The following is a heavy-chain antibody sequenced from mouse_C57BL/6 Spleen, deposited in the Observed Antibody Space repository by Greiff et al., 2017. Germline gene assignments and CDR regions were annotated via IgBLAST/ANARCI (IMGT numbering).Heavy chain of an antibody. CDR3: AREGEIYYYGSGAY. CDR1: GYTFTSYW. CDR2: IDPSDSET. V-gene: IGHV1-52*01. Sequence: QVQLQQPGAELVRPGSSVKLSCKASGYTFTSYWMHWVKQRPIQGLEWIGNIDPSDSETHYNQKFKDKATLTVDKSSSTAYMQLSSLTSEDSAVYYCAREGEIYYYGSGAYWGQGTLVTVSA. J-gene: IGHJ3*01. D-gene: IGHD1-1*01.